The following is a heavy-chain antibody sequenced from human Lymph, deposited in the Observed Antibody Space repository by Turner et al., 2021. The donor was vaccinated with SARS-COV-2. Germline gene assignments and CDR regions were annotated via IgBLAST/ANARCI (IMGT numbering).Heavy chain of an antibody. Sequence: EVELVESGGGLVQPGGSLRLSCAASGLTVSSNYMSWVRQAPVKGMVWVSVIYSGGTTYYADSVKGRFTISRHNSKNTLYLQMNSLRAEDTAVYYCARDLDTAGGMDVWGQGTTVTVSS. D-gene: IGHD5-18*01. CDR2: IYSGGTT. J-gene: IGHJ6*02. V-gene: IGHV3-53*04. CDR1: GLTVSSNY. CDR3: ARDLDTAGGMDV.